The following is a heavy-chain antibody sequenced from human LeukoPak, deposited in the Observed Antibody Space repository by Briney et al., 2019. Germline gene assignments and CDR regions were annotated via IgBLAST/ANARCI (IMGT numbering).Heavy chain of an antibody. D-gene: IGHD3-3*01. Sequence: PGGSLRLSCAASGFTFSSYAMSWVRQAPGKGLEWDSTISDSGSGGSTYYADSVKGRFTISRDNSKNTLYLQMNSLRAEDTAVYYCAGELRFLEWLLPIDYWGQGTLVTVSS. V-gene: IGHV3-23*01. CDR2: ISDSGSGGST. J-gene: IGHJ4*02. CDR1: GFTFSSYA. CDR3: AGELRFLEWLLPIDY.